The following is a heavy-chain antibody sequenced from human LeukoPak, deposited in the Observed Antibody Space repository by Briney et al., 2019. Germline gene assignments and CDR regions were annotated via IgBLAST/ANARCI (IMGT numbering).Heavy chain of an antibody. V-gene: IGHV3-7*03. D-gene: IGHD6-19*01. Sequence: GGSLRLSCAASGFTFSSYWISWVRQAPGKGLEWVANIKEDGSEKYYVDSVKGRFTISRDNAKNSLYLQMNSLRAEDTAVYYCARAFPPIAGIAVASDYWGQGTLVTVSS. J-gene: IGHJ4*02. CDR1: GFTFSSYW. CDR2: IKEDGSEK. CDR3: ARAFPPIAGIAVASDY.